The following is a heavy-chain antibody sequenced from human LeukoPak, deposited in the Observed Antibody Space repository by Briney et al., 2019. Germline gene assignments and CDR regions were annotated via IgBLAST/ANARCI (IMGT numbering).Heavy chain of an antibody. V-gene: IGHV3-23*01. J-gene: IGHJ5*02. Sequence: GGSLRLSCAASGFTFSSIALTWFRKAPGRGLNWSSAISGSGGSTYYADSVKGRFTISRDNSKNTLYLQMNSLRAEDTAVYYCAKAVPTIAARLCWFDPWGQGTLVTVSS. CDR1: GFTFSSIA. CDR2: ISGSGGST. D-gene: IGHD6-6*01. CDR3: AKAVPTIAARLCWFDP.